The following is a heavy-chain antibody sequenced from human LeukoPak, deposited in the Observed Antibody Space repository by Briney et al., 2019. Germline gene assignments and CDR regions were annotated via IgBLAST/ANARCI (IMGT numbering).Heavy chain of an antibody. CDR1: GFTFSSYA. D-gene: IGHD6-6*01. V-gene: IGHV3-30-3*01. J-gene: IGHJ5*02. CDR2: ISYDGSNK. Sequence: PGGSLRHSRAASGFTFSSYAMHWVRQAPRKGLGWVAVISYDGSNKYYADSVKGRFTISRDNSKNTLYLQMNSLRAEDTAVCYCARDSSLIVFGWFDPWGQGTLVTVSS. CDR3: ARDSSLIVFGWFDP.